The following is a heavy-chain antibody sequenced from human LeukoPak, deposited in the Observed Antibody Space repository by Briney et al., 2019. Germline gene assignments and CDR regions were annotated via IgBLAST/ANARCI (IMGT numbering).Heavy chain of an antibody. J-gene: IGHJ4*02. Sequence: PSETLSLTCTVSGGSINNSSYYWNWIRQPAGKGLEWIGRIYSSGSTNYNPSLKSRVTISVDTSKNQFSLKLSSVTAADTAVYYCARGNVGATTFDYWGQGTLVTVSS. V-gene: IGHV4-61*10. D-gene: IGHD1-26*01. CDR3: ARGNVGATTFDY. CDR2: IYSSGST. CDR1: GGSINNSSYY.